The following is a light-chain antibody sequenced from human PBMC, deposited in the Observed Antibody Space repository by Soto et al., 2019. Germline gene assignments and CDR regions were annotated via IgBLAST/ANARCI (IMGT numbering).Light chain of an antibody. V-gene: IGKV4-1*01. Sequence: DIVMTQSPDSLAVSLGERATINCKSSQSVLSSSNNKNYLAWFQQKPGQPPKLLITWPSTRESWVPDRFSGSGSGTDFTHTISSLQAADVAVYYCQQYYGAPLTFGGGTKVEIK. CDR1: QSVLSSSNNKNY. J-gene: IGKJ4*01. CDR2: WPS. CDR3: QQYYGAPLT.